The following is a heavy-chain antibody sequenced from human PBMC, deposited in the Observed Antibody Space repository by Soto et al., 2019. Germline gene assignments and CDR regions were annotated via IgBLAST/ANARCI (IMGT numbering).Heavy chain of an antibody. CDR1: GFTFSSNA. J-gene: IGHJ4*02. CDR2: ISCSGGST. CDR3: AKAQGGSYFDY. Sequence: EVQLLESGGGLVQPGGSLRLSCAASGFTFSSNAMSWVRQAPGKGLEWVSGISCSGGSTYYADSVKGRFTISRDNSKNMLYLQMNNLRAEDTAVYYCAKAQGGSYFDYWGQGTLVTVSS. V-gene: IGHV3-23*01. D-gene: IGHD2-15*01.